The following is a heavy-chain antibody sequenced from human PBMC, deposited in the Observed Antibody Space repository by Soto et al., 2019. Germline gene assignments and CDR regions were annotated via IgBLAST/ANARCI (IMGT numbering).Heavy chain of an antibody. D-gene: IGHD1-26*01. Sequence: GASVKVSCKASGYTFNDFSISWVRQAPGQGPEWMGWIGTYIGSTNYAQKFHDRVTMTTDTSTNTAYMELGSLRSDDTAVYYCARDLGVGATRAYFDYWGQGTLVTVS. V-gene: IGHV1-18*01. J-gene: IGHJ4*02. CDR1: GYTFNDFS. CDR2: IGTYIGST. CDR3: ARDLGVGATRAYFDY.